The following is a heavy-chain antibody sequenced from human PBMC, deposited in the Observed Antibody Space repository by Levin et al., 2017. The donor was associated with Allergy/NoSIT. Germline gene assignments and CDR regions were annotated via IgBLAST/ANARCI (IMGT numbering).Heavy chain of an antibody. CDR1: GGSISSSSYY. V-gene: IGHV4-39*07. CDR3: ARDYLALYYYYGMDV. CDR2: VYHSGST. Sequence: SQTLSLTCSVSGGSISSSSYYWGWIRQPPGKGLEWIGSVYHSGSTFYNAALKSRVTISVDTSKNQFSLNLTSMTAAATAVYYCARDYLALYYYYGMDVWGQGTAVTVSS. J-gene: IGHJ6*02.